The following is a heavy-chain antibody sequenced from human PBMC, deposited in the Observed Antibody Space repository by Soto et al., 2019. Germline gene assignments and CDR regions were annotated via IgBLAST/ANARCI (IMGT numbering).Heavy chain of an antibody. CDR2: IIPILGIA. J-gene: IGHJ6*03. Sequence: QVQLVQSGAEVKKPGSSVKVSCKASGGTFSSYTISWVRQAPGQGLEWMGRIIPILGIANYAQKFQGRVMTTADKPTSTGYMELSSVGSEDTAVYYCARATVVGVDYYYMDDFRKGTTVT. CDR3: ARATVVGVDYYYMDD. D-gene: IGHD2-15*01. CDR1: GGTFSSYT. V-gene: IGHV1-69*02.